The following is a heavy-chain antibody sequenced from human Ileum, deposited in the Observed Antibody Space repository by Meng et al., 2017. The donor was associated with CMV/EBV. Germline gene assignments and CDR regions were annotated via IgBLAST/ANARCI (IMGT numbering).Heavy chain of an antibody. D-gene: IGHD4-23*01. V-gene: IGHV1-2*02. CDR3: ARDWWNGNSDYFDY. J-gene: IGHJ4*02. CDR1: AYTFTGYY. Sequence: QVQLGKSGAEVKKPGASVKVPCKASAYTFTGYYMQWVRQAPGQGLEWMGWINPNSGGTEYAEKFQGRVTMTRDTSISTVYMELNSLRFDDTAVYYCARDWWNGNSDYFDYWGQGTLVTVSS. CDR2: INPNSGGT.